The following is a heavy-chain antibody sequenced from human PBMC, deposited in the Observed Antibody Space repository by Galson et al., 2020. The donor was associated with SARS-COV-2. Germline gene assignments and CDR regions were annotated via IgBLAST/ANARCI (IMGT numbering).Heavy chain of an antibody. Sequence: GGSLRLSCTASGFTFSSYAMNWVRQAPGKGLEWVSTISGGGDREWYADSVKGRFSTSRDNSQNTLFLQMNSLRAEATAAYNCAKDRHIVLVRANIRVVMDVWGQGTTVTVSS. D-gene: IGHD2-2*01. CDR3: AKDRHIVLVRANIRVVMDV. V-gene: IGHV3-23*01. CDR1: GFTFSSYA. CDR2: ISGGGDRE. J-gene: IGHJ6*02.